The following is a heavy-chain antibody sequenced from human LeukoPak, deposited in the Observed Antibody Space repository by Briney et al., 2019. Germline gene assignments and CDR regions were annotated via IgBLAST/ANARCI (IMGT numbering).Heavy chain of an antibody. CDR2: IYYSGST. CDR3: ARGGTAVIAPYAFDI. V-gene: IGHV4-59*01. Sequence: SETLSLTCTVSGGSISSYYWSWIRQPPGKGLERIGYIYYSGSTDCNPSVKSRVAMSVDTSKKQFSLKLSSLTAADTAVYYCARGGTAVIAPYAFDIWGQGTMVTVSS. J-gene: IGHJ3*02. CDR1: GGSISSYY. D-gene: IGHD4-23*01.